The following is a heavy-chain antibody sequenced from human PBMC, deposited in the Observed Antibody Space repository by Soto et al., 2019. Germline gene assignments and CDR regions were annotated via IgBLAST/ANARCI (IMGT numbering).Heavy chain of an antibody. D-gene: IGHD5-12*01. J-gene: IGHJ4*02. Sequence: ASVKVSCKASGYTFTNYATHWVRQAPGQRLEWMGWINAGNGNTKYSQKFQGRVTITADKSTGTAYMELNSLRSEDTAVYYCVRDSPIGSTFSGYDGIDYWGQGTLVTVSS. V-gene: IGHV1-3*01. CDR2: INAGNGNT. CDR3: VRDSPIGSTFSGYDGIDY. CDR1: GYTFTNYA.